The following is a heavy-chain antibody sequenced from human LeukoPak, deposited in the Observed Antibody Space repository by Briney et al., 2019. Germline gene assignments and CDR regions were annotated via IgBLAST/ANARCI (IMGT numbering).Heavy chain of an antibody. V-gene: IGHV3-11*01. D-gene: IGHD1-26*01. CDR3: ARVKHTYYAFDI. Sequence: PGGSLRLSCAASGFTFSDYYMSWIRQAPGKGLEWVSSISSSGSTIYHADSVKGRFTISRDNAKNSLYLQMNSLRAEDTAVYYCARVKHTYYAFDIWGQGTMVTVSS. J-gene: IGHJ3*02. CDR2: ISSSGSTI. CDR1: GFTFSDYY.